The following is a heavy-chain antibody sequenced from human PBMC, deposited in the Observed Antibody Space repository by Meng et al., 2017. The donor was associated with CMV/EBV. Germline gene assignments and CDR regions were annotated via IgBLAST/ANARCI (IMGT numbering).Heavy chain of an antibody. CDR1: GFTFSDYW. D-gene: IGHD3-3*01. CDR3: ARDPFGVTIGY. J-gene: IGHJ4*02. CDR2: INSDGSNT. Sequence: SCAASGFTFSDYWMHWVRQAPGEGLVWVSRINSDGSNTSYADSVKGRFTISRDNAKNTVYLQMNNLRAEDTAVYYCARDPFGVTIGYWGQGTLVTVSS. V-gene: IGHV3-74*01.